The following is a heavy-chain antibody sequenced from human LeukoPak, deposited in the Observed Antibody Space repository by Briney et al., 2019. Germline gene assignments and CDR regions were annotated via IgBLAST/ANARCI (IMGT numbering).Heavy chain of an antibody. CDR3: ARDLVTTVTIYYFDY. J-gene: IGHJ4*02. CDR2: ISDSGSTI. Sequence: GGSLRLSCAASGFTFSSYEMNWVRQAPGKGPEWVSYISDSGSTIYYADSVKGRFTISRDNAKNSLYLQMNSLRAEDTGVYYCARDLVTTVTIYYFDYWGQGTLVTVSS. D-gene: IGHD4-11*01. CDR1: GFTFSSYE. V-gene: IGHV3-48*03.